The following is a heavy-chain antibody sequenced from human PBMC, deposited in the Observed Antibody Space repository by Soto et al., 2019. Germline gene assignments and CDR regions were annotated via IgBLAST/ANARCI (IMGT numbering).Heavy chain of an antibody. Sequence: SETLSLTCAVYGGSFSGYYWSWIRQPPGKGLEWIGEINHSGSTNYNPSLKSRVTISVDTSKNQFSLKLSSVTAADTAVYYCARGVGYSYGYVLWYFDYWGQGTLVPVSS. V-gene: IGHV4-34*01. CDR3: ARGVGYSYGYVLWYFDY. CDR1: GGSFSGYY. J-gene: IGHJ4*02. D-gene: IGHD5-18*01. CDR2: INHSGST.